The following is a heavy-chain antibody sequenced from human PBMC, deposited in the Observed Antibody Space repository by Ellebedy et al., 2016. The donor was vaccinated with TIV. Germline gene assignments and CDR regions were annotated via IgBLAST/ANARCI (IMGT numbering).Heavy chain of an antibody. CDR2: IWYDGSNK. D-gene: IGHD3-9*01. V-gene: IGHV3-33*01. J-gene: IGHJ4*02. CDR1: GFTFSYYG. CDR3: AREDDILTGQLDY. Sequence: GESLKISCAASGFTFSYYGMHWVRQAPGKGLEWVAVIWYDGSNKYYADSVKGRFTISRDNSKNTLYLQINSLRAEDTAVYYCAREDDILTGQLDYWGQGTLVTVSS.